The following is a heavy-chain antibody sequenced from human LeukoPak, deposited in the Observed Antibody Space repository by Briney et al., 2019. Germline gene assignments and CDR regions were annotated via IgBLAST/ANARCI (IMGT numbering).Heavy chain of an antibody. D-gene: IGHD3-3*01. CDR3: ARGDFWSGYYPFDY. V-gene: IGHV4-61*02. Sequence: SETLSLTCTVSGGSISSGSYYWSWIRQPAGKGLEWIGRIYTSGSTNYNPSLKSRVTISVDTSKNQFSLKLSSVTAADTAVYYCARGDFWSGYYPFDYWGQGTLVTVSS. CDR1: GGSISSGSYY. CDR2: IYTSGST. J-gene: IGHJ4*02.